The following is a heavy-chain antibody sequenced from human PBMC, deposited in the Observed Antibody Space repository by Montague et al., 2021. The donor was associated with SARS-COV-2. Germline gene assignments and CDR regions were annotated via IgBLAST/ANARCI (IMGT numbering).Heavy chain of an antibody. J-gene: IGHJ4*02. Sequence: SLRLSCAASGFTFSSHGMHWVRQAPGRGLVWVAVMWYDGSKANYADSVKGRFTISRDNSEHMLYLQLNSLRAEDTAVYYCARDTYSSTSGTLDFWGRGTRVTV. CDR3: ARDTYSSTSGTLDF. CDR1: GFTFSSHG. D-gene: IGHD6-13*01. V-gene: IGHV3-33*01. CDR2: MWYDGSKA.